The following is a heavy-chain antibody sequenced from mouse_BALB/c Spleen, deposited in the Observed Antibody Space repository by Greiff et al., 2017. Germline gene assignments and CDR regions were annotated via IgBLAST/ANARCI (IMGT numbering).Heavy chain of an antibody. J-gene: IGHJ3*01. V-gene: IGHV2-9*02. D-gene: IGHD2-14*01. Sequence: QVQLQQSGPGLVAPSQSLSISCTASGFSLTSYGIHWVRQTPGKGLEWLGVIWAGGSTNYNSDLMSRLSISKDNSKSQVFLKMNSLQTDDTAMYYCARDRYWYGDAYWGQGTLVTVSA. CDR1: GFSLTSYG. CDR2: IWAGGST. CDR3: ARDRYWYGDAY.